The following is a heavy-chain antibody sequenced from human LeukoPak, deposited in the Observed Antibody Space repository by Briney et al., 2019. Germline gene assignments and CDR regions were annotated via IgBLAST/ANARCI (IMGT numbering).Heavy chain of an antibody. Sequence: GGSLRLSCAASGFTFSSYSMNWVRQAPGKGLEWVSSISSSSSYIYYADSVKGRFTISRDNAKNSLYLQMNSLRAEDTAVYYCARTLSIAARSFDYWGQGTLVTVSS. CDR2: ISSSSSYI. CDR1: GFTFSSYS. J-gene: IGHJ4*02. D-gene: IGHD6-6*01. V-gene: IGHV3-21*01. CDR3: ARTLSIAARSFDY.